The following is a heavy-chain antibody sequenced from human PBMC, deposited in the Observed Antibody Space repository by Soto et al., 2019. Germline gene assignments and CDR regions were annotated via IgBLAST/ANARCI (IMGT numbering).Heavy chain of an antibody. V-gene: IGHV1-69*13. CDR2: IVPMFGTA. Sequence: ASVKVSCKASGGTFADLIMNWVRQTPGQGLEWMGGIVPMFGTATYAEKFKGRVTISATGSTSTAYMELTSLRSEDTAVYYCARNGTYSSSLSQYSGMDVWGQGTTVTVSS. J-gene: IGHJ6*02. CDR3: ARNGTYSSSLSQYSGMDV. CDR1: GGTFADLI. D-gene: IGHD6-6*01.